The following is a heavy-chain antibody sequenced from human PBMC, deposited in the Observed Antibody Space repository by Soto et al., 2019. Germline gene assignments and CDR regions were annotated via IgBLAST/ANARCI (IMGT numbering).Heavy chain of an antibody. D-gene: IGHD5-12*01. CDR3: ARDPIDIVATITTDDAFDI. Sequence: SVKVSCKASGGTFSSYTISWVRQAPGQGLEWMGRIIPILGIANYAQKFQGRVTITADKSTSTAYMELSSLRSEDTAVYYCARDPIDIVATITTDDAFDIWGQGTMVTVSS. J-gene: IGHJ3*02. CDR2: IIPILGIA. CDR1: GGTFSSYT. V-gene: IGHV1-69*04.